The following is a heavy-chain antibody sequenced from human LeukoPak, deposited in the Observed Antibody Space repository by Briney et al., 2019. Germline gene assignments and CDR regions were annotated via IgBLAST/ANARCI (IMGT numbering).Heavy chain of an antibody. CDR3: ARRQYSSSPFDP. J-gene: IGHJ5*02. CDR1: GGSITTVGYF. Sequence: SETLSLTCTVSGGSITTVGYFWAWIRQPPRKGLEWLGSISYSWSTYYNPSLKSRVTISVDTSKNQFSLKLSSVTAADTAVYYCARRQYSSSPFDPWGQGTLVTVSS. CDR2: ISYSWST. V-gene: IGHV4-39*01. D-gene: IGHD6-13*01.